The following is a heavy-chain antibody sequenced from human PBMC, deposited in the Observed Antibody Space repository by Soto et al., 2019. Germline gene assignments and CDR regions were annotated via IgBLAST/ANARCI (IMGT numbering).Heavy chain of an antibody. J-gene: IGHJ4*02. CDR2: ISGSGGST. Sequence: EVQLLESGGGLVQPGGSLRLSCAASGFTFSSYAMSWVRQAPGKGLEWVSAISGSGGSTYYADSVKGRFTISRDNSQNTLDLQMNSLRAEDTAVYYCAKAFPDCGGDCYLFEYWGQGTLVNVSS. CDR1: GFTFSSYA. V-gene: IGHV3-23*01. CDR3: AKAFPDCGGDCYLFEY. D-gene: IGHD2-21*02.